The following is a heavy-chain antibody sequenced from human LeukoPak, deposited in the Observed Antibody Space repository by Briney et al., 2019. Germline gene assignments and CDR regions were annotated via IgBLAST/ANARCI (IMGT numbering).Heavy chain of an antibody. CDR3: TRDFVF. J-gene: IGHJ4*02. V-gene: IGHV3-7*01. Sequence: GGSLRLSCAASGFAFSTYWMDWVRQAPGKGLEWVGNINQDGSVKHYVVSVRGRFTISRDNARNSVYLQMSALRVEDTAVYYCTRDFVFWGQGSLVTASS. D-gene: IGHD3-3*01. CDR2: INQDGSVK. CDR1: GFAFSTYW.